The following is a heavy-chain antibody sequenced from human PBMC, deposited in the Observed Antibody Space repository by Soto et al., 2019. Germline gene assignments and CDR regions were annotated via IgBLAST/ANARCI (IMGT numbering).Heavy chain of an antibody. CDR1: RFTFSSYA. CDR2: ISGSGGST. CDR3: ARLSSGWYCDY. D-gene: IGHD6-19*01. V-gene: IGHV3-23*01. J-gene: IGHJ4*02. Sequence: EVQLLESGGGLVQPGGSLRLSCAASRFTFSSYAMNWVRQAPGKGLEWVSVISGSGGSTYYADSVKGRFTISRDNSKNTLYLQMNSLRAEDTAVYYCARLSSGWYCDYWGQGTLVTVSS.